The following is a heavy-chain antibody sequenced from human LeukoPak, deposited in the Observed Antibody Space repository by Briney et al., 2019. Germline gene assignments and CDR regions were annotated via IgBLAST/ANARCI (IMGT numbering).Heavy chain of an antibody. Sequence: SETLSLTCAVYGGSFSGYYWSWIRQPPGKGLEWIGEINHSGSTNYNPSLKSRVTISVDTSKNQFSLKLSSVTAADTAVYYCARAGYYTRFFDYWGQGTLVTVSS. V-gene: IGHV4-34*01. CDR2: INHSGST. D-gene: IGHD3-3*01. CDR1: GGSFSGYY. CDR3: ARAGYYTRFFDY. J-gene: IGHJ4*02.